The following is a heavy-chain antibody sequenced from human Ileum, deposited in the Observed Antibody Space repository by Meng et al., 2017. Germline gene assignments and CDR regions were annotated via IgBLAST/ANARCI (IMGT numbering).Heavy chain of an antibody. J-gene: IGHJ5*02. D-gene: IGHD1-26*01. CDR1: GGSISSGDSY. Sequence: QVQLQESGPGLVKPSQTLSLTCSVSGGSISSGDSYWSWIRQPPGKGLEWVGYIFDTGPPSYSPPLRSRLSISMDTSKNQFSLRLTSVSAADTAVYYCAASLDGNRFDPWGQGTLVTVSS. CDR3: AASLDGNRFDP. CDR2: IFDTGPP. V-gene: IGHV4-30-4*01.